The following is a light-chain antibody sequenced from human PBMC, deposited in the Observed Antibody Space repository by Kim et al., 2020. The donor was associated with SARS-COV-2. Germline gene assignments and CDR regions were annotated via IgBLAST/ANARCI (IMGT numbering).Light chain of an antibody. V-gene: IGKV3-11*01. Sequence: SPGERAPLPCRASQSVSSYLAWYQQKPGQAPRLLIYDAANRATGIPARFSGSGSGTDFTLTISSLEPEDFAVYYCQQRSNWPSWTFGQGTKVDIK. CDR1: QSVSSY. J-gene: IGKJ1*01. CDR3: QQRSNWPSWT. CDR2: DAA.